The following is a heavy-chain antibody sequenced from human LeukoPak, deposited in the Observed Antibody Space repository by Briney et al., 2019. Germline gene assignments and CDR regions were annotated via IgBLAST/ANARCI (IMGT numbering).Heavy chain of an antibody. D-gene: IGHD3-10*01. Sequence: PSETLSLTCAVYGGYFSGYYWSWIRQPPGKGLEWIGEINHSGSTNYNPSLKSRLTISVDTSKNQFSLELSSVTAADTALYFCARQLYVSGSYYAPMDVWGKGTTVTISS. CDR1: GGYFSGYY. CDR2: INHSGST. J-gene: IGHJ6*03. V-gene: IGHV4-34*01. CDR3: ARQLYVSGSYYAPMDV.